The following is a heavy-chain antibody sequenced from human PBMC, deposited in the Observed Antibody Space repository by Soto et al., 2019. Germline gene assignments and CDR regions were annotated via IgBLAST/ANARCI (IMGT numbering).Heavy chain of an antibody. V-gene: IGHV3-48*02. J-gene: IGHJ6*02. CDR2: ISSTSSKI. CDR1: GFTFSSYS. CDR3: ARDFDCADCFCYMGYYYYGLYF. Sequence: GGSLRLSCAASGFTFSSYSMTWVRQTPGKGLEWLSYISSTSSKIYYADSVKGRFTISRDNAKDSLYLQMNSLRDEDTAVYYCARDFDCADCFCYMGYYYYGLYFWGQGTTVPVS. D-gene: IGHD2-8*01.